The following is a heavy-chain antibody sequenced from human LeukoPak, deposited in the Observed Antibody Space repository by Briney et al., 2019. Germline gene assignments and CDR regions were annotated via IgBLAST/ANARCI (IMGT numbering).Heavy chain of an antibody. Sequence: GGSLRLSCAASGFTFSSYAMHWVRQAPGKGLEWVAVISYDGSNKYYADSVKGRFTISRDNSKNTLYLQMNSLRAEDTAVYYCARDSYDSSGYFDYWGQRTLVTVSS. J-gene: IGHJ4*02. CDR2: ISYDGSNK. D-gene: IGHD3-22*01. CDR1: GFTFSSYA. CDR3: ARDSYDSSGYFDY. V-gene: IGHV3-30*04.